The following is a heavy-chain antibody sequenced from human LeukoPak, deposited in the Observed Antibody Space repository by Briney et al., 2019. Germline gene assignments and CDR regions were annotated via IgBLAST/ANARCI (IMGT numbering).Heavy chain of an antibody. J-gene: IGHJ4*02. CDR2: ISSSGSTI. V-gene: IGHV3-48*03. CDR1: GFTFSSYE. CDR3: ANPHPAYYGGNSLTGQLDY. Sequence: GGSLRLSCAASGFTFSSYEMNWVRQAPGKGLEWVSYISSSGSTIYYADSVKGRFTISRDNAKNSLYLQMNSLRAEDTAIYYCANPHPAYYGGNSLTGQLDYWGQGTLVTVSS. D-gene: IGHD4-23*01.